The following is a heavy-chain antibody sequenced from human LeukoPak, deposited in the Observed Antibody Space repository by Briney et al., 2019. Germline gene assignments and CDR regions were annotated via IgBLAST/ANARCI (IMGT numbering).Heavy chain of an antibody. CDR2: ISTYNGNT. Sequence: ASVKVSCKASGYTFTSYGLTWVRQAHGQGLEWMGWISTYNGNTNSAQKLQGRVTMTTDTSTSTAYMELRSLRSDDTAIYYCARAGYCTNVVCIPEADWFDPWGQGTLVTVSS. V-gene: IGHV1-18*01. CDR1: GYTFTSYG. CDR3: ARAGYCTNVVCIPEADWFDP. D-gene: IGHD2-8*01. J-gene: IGHJ5*02.